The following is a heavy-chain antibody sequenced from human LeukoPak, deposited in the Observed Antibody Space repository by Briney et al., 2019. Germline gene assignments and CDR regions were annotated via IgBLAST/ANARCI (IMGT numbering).Heavy chain of an antibody. CDR2: INHSGST. D-gene: IGHD3-3*01. V-gene: IGHV4-34*01. Sequence: MTSETLSLTCAVYGGSFSGYYWSWIRQPPGKGLEWIVEINHSGSTNYNPSLKSRVTISVDTSKNQFSLKLSSVTAADTAVYYCARGTRFYYYGMDVWGQGTTVTVSS. J-gene: IGHJ6*02. CDR1: GGSFSGYY. CDR3: ARGTRFYYYGMDV.